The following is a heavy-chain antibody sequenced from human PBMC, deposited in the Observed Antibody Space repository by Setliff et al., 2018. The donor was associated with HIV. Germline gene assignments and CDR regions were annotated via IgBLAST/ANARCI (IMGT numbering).Heavy chain of an antibody. V-gene: IGHV4-34*01. J-gene: IGHJ5*02. CDR1: GGSFSSYY. D-gene: IGHD3-22*01. CDR2: INHSGST. Sequence: PSETLSLTCGVYGGSFSSYYWSWIRQSPGKGLEWIGEINHSGSTNYNPSLKSRVTISVDTSKNQFSLRLRSVTAADTAVYYCARAFDSSAPWIDLWAQGTLVTVSS. CDR3: ARAFDSSAPWIDL.